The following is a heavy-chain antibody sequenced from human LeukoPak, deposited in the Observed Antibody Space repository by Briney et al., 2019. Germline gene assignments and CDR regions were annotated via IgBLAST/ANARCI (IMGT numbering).Heavy chain of an antibody. CDR2: ISSSSSTI. J-gene: IGHJ4*02. CDR3: ARGDPEYYYDSSGYSLFDY. Sequence: GGSLRLSCAASGFTFSSYSMNWVRQAPGKGLEWVSYISSSSSTIYYADSVKGRFTISRDNAKNSLYLQMNSLRAEDTAVYYCARGDPEYYYDSSGYSLFDYWGQGTLVTVSS. D-gene: IGHD3-22*01. V-gene: IGHV3-48*01. CDR1: GFTFSSYS.